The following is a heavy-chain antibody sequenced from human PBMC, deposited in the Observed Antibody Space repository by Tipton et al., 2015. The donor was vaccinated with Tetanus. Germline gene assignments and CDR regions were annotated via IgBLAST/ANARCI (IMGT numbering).Heavy chain of an antibody. CDR1: GASLRGGDYR. J-gene: IGHJ4*02. CDR2: ISGSGTS. CDR3: ARGVTDGYNRRFDY. V-gene: IGHV4-61*08. D-gene: IGHD5-24*01. Sequence: TLSLTCTVSGASLRGGDYRWSWIRQPPGKGLEWLAYISGSGTSNSNYYLKSRITMTHDTSRNQFSLKLTAVTAADTGVYYCARGVTDGYNRRFDYWGQGILVAVSP.